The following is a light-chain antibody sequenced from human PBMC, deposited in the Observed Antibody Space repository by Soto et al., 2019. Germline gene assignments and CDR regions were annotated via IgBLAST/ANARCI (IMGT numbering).Light chain of an antibody. CDR2: DAT. J-gene: IGKJ1*01. V-gene: IGKV3-20*01. Sequence: EIVLTQSPGTLSLSPGERATLSCRASQSVTSSFLAWYQQKPGQAPRLLIYDATSRATGIPDRFSGSGSGTDFTLTISRLEPEDSAVYYCQQYGSTPVTFGQGTKVEIK. CDR1: QSVTSSF. CDR3: QQYGSTPVT.